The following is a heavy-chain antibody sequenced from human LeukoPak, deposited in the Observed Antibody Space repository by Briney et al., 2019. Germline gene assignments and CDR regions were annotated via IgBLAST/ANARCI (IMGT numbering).Heavy chain of an antibody. CDR1: GFTFSSYW. CDR3: ARGSGPSGPFDY. V-gene: IGHV3-74*01. D-gene: IGHD6-19*01. CDR2: INSDGSST. J-gene: IGHJ4*02. Sequence: GGSLRLSCAASGFTFSSYWMHWVRQAPGKGLVWVSRINSDGSSTSYADSVKGRFTTSRDNAKNTLYLQMNSLRAEDTAVYYCARGSGPSGPFDYWGQGTLVTVSS.